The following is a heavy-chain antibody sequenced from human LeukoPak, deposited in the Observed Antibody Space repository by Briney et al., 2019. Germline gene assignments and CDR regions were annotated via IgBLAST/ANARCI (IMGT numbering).Heavy chain of an antibody. CDR2: IYSGGST. Sequence: GGSLRLSCAASGFTFSSYGMHWVRQAPGKGLEWVSVIYSGGSTYYADSVKGRFTISRDNAKNTLYLQMSSLRAEDTAVYYCARDFLHLGGWGQGTMVTVSS. CDR3: ARDFLHLGG. J-gene: IGHJ3*01. V-gene: IGHV3-NL1*01. D-gene: IGHD3-16*01. CDR1: GFTFSSYG.